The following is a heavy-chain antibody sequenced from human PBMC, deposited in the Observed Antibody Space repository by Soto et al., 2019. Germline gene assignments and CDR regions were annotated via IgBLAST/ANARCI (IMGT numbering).Heavy chain of an antibody. CDR2: IYYSGST. CDR3: ARHLTIFGVVTQIDY. CDR1: GGSISSGDYY. D-gene: IGHD3-3*01. J-gene: IGHJ4*02. Sequence: SETLSLTCTVSGGSISSGDYYWSWIRQPPGKGLEWIGYIYYSGSTYYNPSLKSRVTISVDTSKNQFSLKLSSVTAADTAMYYCARHLTIFGVVTQIDYWGQGTLVTVSS. V-gene: IGHV4-30-4*01.